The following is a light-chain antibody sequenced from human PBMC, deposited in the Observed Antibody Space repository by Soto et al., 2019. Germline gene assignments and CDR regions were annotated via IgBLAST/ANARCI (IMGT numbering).Light chain of an antibody. CDR1: QSIPSDTY. CDR3: QQRSNWPPIT. CDR2: GAF. J-gene: IGKJ5*01. Sequence: EIVLTQSPGTLSLSPGDRATLSCRASQSIPSDTYLAWFQQKPGQAPRLLIYGAFSRASGIPARFSGSGSGTDFTLTISSLEPEDFAVYYCQQRSNWPPITFGQGTRLEIK. V-gene: IGKV3-11*01.